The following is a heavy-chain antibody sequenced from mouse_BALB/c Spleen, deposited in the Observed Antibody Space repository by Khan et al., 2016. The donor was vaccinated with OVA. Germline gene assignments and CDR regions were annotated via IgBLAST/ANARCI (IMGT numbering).Heavy chain of an antibody. CDR2: INPSTGYS. J-gene: IGHJ3*01. V-gene: IGHV1-7*01. D-gene: IGHD1-1*01. Sequence: QVQLQQSGAELAKPGASVKMSCTASGYTFTSYWMHWVQQRPGQGLEWIGYINPSTGYSEFNQKFKDKATLTADKSSSTAYMQLSSLTSDDYADYYCANYGTSSAWSAYWGQGTPVTVSA. CDR3: ANYGTSSAWSAY. CDR1: GYTFTSYW.